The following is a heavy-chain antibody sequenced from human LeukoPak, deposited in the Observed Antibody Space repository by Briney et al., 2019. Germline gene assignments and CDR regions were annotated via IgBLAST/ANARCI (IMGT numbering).Heavy chain of an antibody. D-gene: IGHD3-3*01. V-gene: IGHV4-30-4*01. CDR3: AKDQRIFGVVIIPFDY. J-gene: IGHJ4*02. CDR1: GGSISSRDYS. CDR2: IYHNGNT. Sequence: SETLSLTCTVSGGSISSRDYSWNWIRQPPGKGLEWIGSIYHNGNTFYKASLKSRVSISLDTSKHQFSLKLSSVTAADTAVYYCAKDQRIFGVVIIPFDYWGQGTLVTVSS.